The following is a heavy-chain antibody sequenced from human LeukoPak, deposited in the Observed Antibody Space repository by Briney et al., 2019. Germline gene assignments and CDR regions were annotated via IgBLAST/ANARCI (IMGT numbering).Heavy chain of an antibody. J-gene: IGHJ4*02. CDR1: GGTFSSCA. Sequence: SVKVSCKASGGTFSSCAISWVRQAPGQGLEWTGGIIPIFGTANYGQKFQGRVTITTDESTSTAYMELSSLRSEDTAVYYCARHYDSSGYSLTAFDYWGQGTLVTVSS. V-gene: IGHV1-69*05. D-gene: IGHD3-22*01. CDR3: ARHYDSSGYSLTAFDY. CDR2: IIPIFGTA.